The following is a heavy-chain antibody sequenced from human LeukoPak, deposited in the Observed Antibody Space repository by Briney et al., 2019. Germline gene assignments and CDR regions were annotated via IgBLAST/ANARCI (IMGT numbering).Heavy chain of an antibody. V-gene: IGHV3-66*02. CDR2: IYSGDNT. J-gene: IGHJ4*02. CDR3: AGRRVLDASFDY. Sequence: GGSLRLSCAASGFTFSSYAMSWVRQAPGKGLEWASVIYSGDNTYYVESVKGRFTISRDNSKNTLFLQMNRLRAEDTAVYYCAGRRVLDASFDYWGQGTLVTVSS. D-gene: IGHD3-16*01. CDR1: GFTFSSYA.